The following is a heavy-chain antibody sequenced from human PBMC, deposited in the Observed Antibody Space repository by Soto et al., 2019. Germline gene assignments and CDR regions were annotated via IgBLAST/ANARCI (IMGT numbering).Heavy chain of an antibody. CDR2: IYYSGST. V-gene: IGHV4-59*01. J-gene: IGHJ4*02. CDR1: GGSISSYY. D-gene: IGHD3-16*01. Sequence: SETLSLTCTVSGGSISSYYWSWIRQPPGKGLEWIGYIYYSGSTNYNPSLKSRVTISVDTSKNQFSLKLSSVTAADTAVYYCARDLGYFDYWGQGTLVTVSS. CDR3: ARDLGYFDY.